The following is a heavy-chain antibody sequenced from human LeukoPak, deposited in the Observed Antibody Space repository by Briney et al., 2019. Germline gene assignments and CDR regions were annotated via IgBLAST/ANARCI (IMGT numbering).Heavy chain of an antibody. Sequence: GGSLRLSCAASGFTFSSYAMSWVRQAPGKGLEWVSAISGSGGSTYYADSVKGRFTISGDNSKNTLYLQMNSLRAEDTAVYYCARDQLEPSRWFDYWGQGTLVTVSS. D-gene: IGHD1-1*01. CDR1: GFTFSSYA. J-gene: IGHJ4*02. CDR2: ISGSGGST. V-gene: IGHV3-23*01. CDR3: ARDQLEPSRWFDY.